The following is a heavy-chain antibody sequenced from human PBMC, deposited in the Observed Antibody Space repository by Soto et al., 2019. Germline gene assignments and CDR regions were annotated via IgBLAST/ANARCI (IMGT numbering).Heavy chain of an antibody. Sequence: QVQLVQSGAEVKKHGSSVKVSCKASGGTFSSYAISWVRQAPGQGLEWMGVLIPIFGTANDAQKFQGRVKIAADESTSTAYMELSSLRSEDTAVYYCASGEGYGSGSYYGSWGQGTLVTVSS. CDR3: ASGEGYGSGSYYGS. CDR1: GGTFSSYA. V-gene: IGHV1-69*01. D-gene: IGHD3-10*01. CDR2: LIPIFGTA. J-gene: IGHJ4*02.